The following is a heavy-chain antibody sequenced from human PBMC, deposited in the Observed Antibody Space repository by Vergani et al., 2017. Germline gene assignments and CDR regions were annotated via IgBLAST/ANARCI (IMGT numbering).Heavy chain of an antibody. J-gene: IGHJ4*02. Sequence: VQLVESGGGVVQPGRSLRLSCAASGFTFSSYGMHWVRQAPGKGLEWVSGISWNRGSIGYADSVKGRFTISRDNAKNSLYLQMNSLRAEDTALYYCAKGYCSSTSCYGGYSDYWGQGTLVTVSS. D-gene: IGHD2-2*01. V-gene: IGHV3-9*01. CDR3: AKGYCSSTSCYGGYSDY. CDR1: GFTFSSYG. CDR2: ISWNRGSI.